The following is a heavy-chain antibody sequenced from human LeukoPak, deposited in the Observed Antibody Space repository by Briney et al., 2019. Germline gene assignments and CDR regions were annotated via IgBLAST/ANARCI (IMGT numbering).Heavy chain of an antibody. CDR3: ARERVVRGVITTNSFDY. CDR2: IKQDGSEK. Sequence: GGSLRLSCAASGFTFSSYWMSWVRQAPGKGLEWVANIKQDGSEKYYVDSVKGRFTISRDNAKNSLYLQMNSLRAEDTAVYYCARERVVRGVITTNSFDYWGQGTLVTVSS. V-gene: IGHV3-7*03. D-gene: IGHD3-10*01. J-gene: IGHJ4*02. CDR1: GFTFSSYW.